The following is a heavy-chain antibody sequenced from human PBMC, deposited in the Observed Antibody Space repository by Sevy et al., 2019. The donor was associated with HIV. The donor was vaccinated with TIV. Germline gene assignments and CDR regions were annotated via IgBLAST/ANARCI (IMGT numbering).Heavy chain of an antibody. CDR1: GFTFSTYA. CDR3: AGDQLGSIDY. V-gene: IGHV3-30-3*01. J-gene: IGHJ4*02. CDR2: VSSDGSEI. D-gene: IGHD7-27*01. Sequence: GGSLRLSCAVSGFTFSTYAMHWVRQAPGKGLECVAIVSSDGSEINYADSVKGRFTISRDNSRNTLYLQMNSPRTEDTALYYWAGDQLGSIDYWGQGTLVTVSS.